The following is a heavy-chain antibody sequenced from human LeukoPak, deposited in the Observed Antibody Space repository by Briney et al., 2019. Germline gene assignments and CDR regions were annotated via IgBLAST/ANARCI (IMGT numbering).Heavy chain of an antibody. D-gene: IGHD4-11*01. Sequence: SETLSLTCTVSGGSISSYYWSWIRQPAGKGLAWIGRIHTSGSTNYNPSLKSRVTMSVDTSKNQFSLKLSSVTAADTAVYYCARSTVTPGYYYYYYMDVWGKGTTVTVSS. CDR2: IHTSGST. J-gene: IGHJ6*03. CDR1: GGSISSYY. CDR3: ARSTVTPGYYYYYYMDV. V-gene: IGHV4-4*07.